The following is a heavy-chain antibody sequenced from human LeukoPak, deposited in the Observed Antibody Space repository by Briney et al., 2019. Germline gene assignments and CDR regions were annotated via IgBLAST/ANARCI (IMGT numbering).Heavy chain of an antibody. V-gene: IGHV4-61*01. Sequence: SETLSLTCTVSGGSVSSGSYYWSWIRQPPGKGLEWIGYIYYSGSTNYNPSLKSRVTISVDTSKDQFSLKLSSVTAADTAVYYCARSIRLANFDYWGQGTLVTVSS. CDR3: ARSIRLANFDY. CDR1: GGSVSSGSYY. D-gene: IGHD3-3*02. J-gene: IGHJ4*02. CDR2: IYYSGST.